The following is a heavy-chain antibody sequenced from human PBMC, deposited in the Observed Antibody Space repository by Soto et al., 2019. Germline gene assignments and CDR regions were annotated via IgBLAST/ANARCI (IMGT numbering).Heavy chain of an antibody. Sequence: SVKVSCKASGGTFSSYTISWVRQATGHGLEWMGRIIPILGIANYAQKFQSRVTITADKSTSTAYMEMSSLRSEDTAVYSCAGGYRGGVANWFGPWGQETLVTVSS. J-gene: IGHJ5*02. V-gene: IGHV1-69*02. CDR3: AGGYRGGVANWFGP. CDR2: IIPILGIA. CDR1: GGTFSSYT. D-gene: IGHD2-21*01.